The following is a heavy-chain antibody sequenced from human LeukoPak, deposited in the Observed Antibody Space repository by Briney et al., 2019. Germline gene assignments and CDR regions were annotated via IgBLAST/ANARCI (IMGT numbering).Heavy chain of an antibody. D-gene: IGHD3-3*01. J-gene: IGHJ5*02. V-gene: IGHV1-2*02. CDR1: GYTFTGDY. CDR2: INPNSGGT. CDR3: ARGPITIFGVAIGWFDP. Sequence: ASVKVSCKASGYTFTGDYMHWVRQAPGQGLEWMGWINPNSGGTNYAQKFQGRVTMTRDTSISTAYMELSRLRSDDTAVYYCARGPITIFGVAIGWFDPWGQGTLVTVSS.